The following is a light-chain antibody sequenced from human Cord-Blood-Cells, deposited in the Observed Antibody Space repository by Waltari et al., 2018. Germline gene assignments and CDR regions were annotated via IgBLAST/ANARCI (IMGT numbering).Light chain of an antibody. CDR3: AAWDDSLSGWV. CDR1: SSNIGSNY. CDR2: RNN. J-gene: IGLJ3*02. V-gene: IGLV1-47*01. Sequence: QSVLTQPPSASGTPGQRVTISCSGSSSNIGSNYVYWYQQLPGTAPKPLIYRNNQRPSGVPDRFSGSKSGTSASLAISGLRSEDEADYHCAAWDDSLSGWVFGGGTKLTVL.